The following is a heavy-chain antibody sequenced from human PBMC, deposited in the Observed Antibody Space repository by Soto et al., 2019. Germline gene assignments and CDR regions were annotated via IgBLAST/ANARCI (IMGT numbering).Heavy chain of an antibody. D-gene: IGHD2-2*01. CDR3: ARDQLLGGYYYYYMDV. CDR2: INAGNGNT. V-gene: IGHV1-3*01. CDR1: GYTFTSYA. J-gene: IGHJ6*03. Sequence: VSVKVSCKASGYTFTSYAMHWVRQAPGQRLEWMGWINAGNGNTKYSQKFQGRVTITRDTSASTAYMELSSLRSEDTAVYYCARDQLLGGYYYYYMDVWGKGTTVTVSS.